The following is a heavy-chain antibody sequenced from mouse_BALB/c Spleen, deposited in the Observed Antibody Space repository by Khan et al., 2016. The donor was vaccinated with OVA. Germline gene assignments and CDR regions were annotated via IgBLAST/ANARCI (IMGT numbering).Heavy chain of an antibody. CDR3: ASTDYYGSSYYFDY. J-gene: IGHJ2*01. CDR2: IDPYNGGT. Sequence: VQLQQPGPELVKPGASVKVSCKASGYSFTDYNMFWVKQSHGKSLEWIGYIDPYNGGTSYNQKFKGKVTLTVDKSSSTAFMHLSSLTSEDSAVFYCASTDYYGSSYYFDYWGQGTTLTVSS. V-gene: IGHV1S135*01. CDR1: GYSFTDYN. D-gene: IGHD1-1*01.